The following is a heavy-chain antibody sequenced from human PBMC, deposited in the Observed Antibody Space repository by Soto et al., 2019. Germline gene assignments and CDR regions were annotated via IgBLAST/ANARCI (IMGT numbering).Heavy chain of an antibody. J-gene: IGHJ6*02. CDR1: GGSISSGDYY. Sequence: SETLSLTCTVSGGSISSGDYYWSWIRQPPGKGLEWIGYIYYSGSTYYNPSLKSRVTISVDTSKNQFSLKLSSVTAADTAVYYCARDLVSGYSSSWYYYYGMDVWGQGTTVTVS. D-gene: IGHD6-13*01. CDR3: ARDLVSGYSSSWYYYYGMDV. V-gene: IGHV4-30-4*01. CDR2: IYYSGST.